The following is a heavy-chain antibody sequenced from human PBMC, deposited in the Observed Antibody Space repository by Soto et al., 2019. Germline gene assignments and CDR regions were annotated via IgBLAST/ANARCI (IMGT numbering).Heavy chain of an antibody. CDR1: GVPVSSGSNH. J-gene: IGHJ6*02. CDR3: ARLNAGTTYYYYGMDV. D-gene: IGHD1-7*01. Sequence: PSETLSLTCTVSGVPVSSGSNHWSWIRQPPGKGLEWIGYIYYSGSTYYNPSLKSRVTISVDTSKNQFSLKLSSVTAADTAVYYCARLNAGTTYYYYGMDVWGQGTTVTVSS. CDR2: IYYSGST. V-gene: IGHV4-61*01.